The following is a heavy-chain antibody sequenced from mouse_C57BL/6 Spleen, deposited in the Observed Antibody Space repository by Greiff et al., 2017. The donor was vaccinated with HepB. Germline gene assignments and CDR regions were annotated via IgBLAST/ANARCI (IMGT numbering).Heavy chain of an antibody. J-gene: IGHJ2*01. D-gene: IGHD1-1*01. V-gene: IGHV1-82*01. CDR2: IYPGDGDT. Sequence: VQLQQSGPELVKPGASVKISCKASGYAFSSSWMNWVKQRPGKGLEWIGRIYPGDGDTNYNGKFKGKATLTADKSSSTAYMQLSSLTSEDSAVYFCARWGAYYYGSSYFDYWGQGTTLTVSS. CDR1: GYAFSSSW. CDR3: ARWGAYYYGSSYFDY.